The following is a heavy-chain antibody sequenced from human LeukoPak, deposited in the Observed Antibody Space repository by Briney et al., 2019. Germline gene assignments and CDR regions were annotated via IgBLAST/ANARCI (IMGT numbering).Heavy chain of an antibody. V-gene: IGHV3-7*01. CDR2: IKQDGSEK. CDR1: GFTFSSYS. J-gene: IGHJ3*02. CDR3: ARSDI. Sequence: PGGSLRLSCAASGFTFSSYSMNWVRQAPGKGLEWVANIKQDGSEKYYVDSVKGRFTISRDNAKNSLYLQMNSLRAEDTAVYYCARSDIWGQGTMVTVSS.